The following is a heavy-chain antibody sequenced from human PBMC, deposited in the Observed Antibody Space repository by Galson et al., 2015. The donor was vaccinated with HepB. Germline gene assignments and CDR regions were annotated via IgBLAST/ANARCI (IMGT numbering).Heavy chain of an antibody. CDR2: GYYSGRT. CDR1: GGSITSSNFY. V-gene: IGHV4-39*01. Sequence: ETLSLTCTVSGGSITSSNFYWGWIRQPPGQGLEWIGSGYYSGRTFYNPSLKSRVTISVDTSKNQFSLKLSSVTAADTAVYYCARHGELMNWFDPWGQGTLVTVSS. CDR3: ARHGELMNWFDP. J-gene: IGHJ5*02. D-gene: IGHD1-7*01.